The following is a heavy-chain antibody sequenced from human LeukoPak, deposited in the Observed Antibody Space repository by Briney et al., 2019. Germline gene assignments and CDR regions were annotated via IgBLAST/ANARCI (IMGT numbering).Heavy chain of an antibody. V-gene: IGHV3-30*02. Sequence: GGSLRLSCAASAFTFSTYSMQWVRQDPGKGLEWMTFIQAGGDEKDYAESVKGRFTVSRDNSKNTLYLQMNSLRAEGTAVYYCARDTPGYGGDDFDYWGQGALVTVSS. CDR2: IQAGGDEK. CDR1: AFTFSTYS. J-gene: IGHJ4*02. CDR3: ARDTPGYGGDDFDY. D-gene: IGHD4-23*01.